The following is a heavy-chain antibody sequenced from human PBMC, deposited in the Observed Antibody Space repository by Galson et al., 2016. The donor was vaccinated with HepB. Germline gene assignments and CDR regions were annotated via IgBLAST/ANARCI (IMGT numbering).Heavy chain of an antibody. Sequence: SLRLSCAASGFTFRTYCMHWVRQAPGKGLVWVSRINIDGSRTTYADSVKGRFTISRDNANNTLYLQMNSLRDEDTAVYYCASGSGSNVQFDYWGQGTLVTVSS. CDR2: INIDGSRT. CDR3: ASGSGSNVQFDY. CDR1: GFTFRTYC. J-gene: IGHJ4*02. D-gene: IGHD3-22*01. V-gene: IGHV3-74*01.